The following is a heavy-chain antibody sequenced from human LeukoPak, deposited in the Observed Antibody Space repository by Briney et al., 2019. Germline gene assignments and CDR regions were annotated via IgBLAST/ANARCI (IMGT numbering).Heavy chain of an antibody. CDR3: ARAEQQLAPDAAFDI. J-gene: IGHJ3*02. CDR1: GYTFTYYY. D-gene: IGHD6-13*01. V-gene: IGHV1-2*02. CDR2: INPDSGDT. Sequence: ASVKVSCKASGYTFTYYYIHWMRQAPGQGLEWMGWINPDSGDTSYAQKFQGRVTMTRDTSISTVYVELSRLRSDDTAVYYCARAEQQLAPDAAFDIWGQGTMVTVSS.